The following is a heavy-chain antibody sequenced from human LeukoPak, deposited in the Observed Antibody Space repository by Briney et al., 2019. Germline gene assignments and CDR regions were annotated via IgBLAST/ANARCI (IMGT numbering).Heavy chain of an antibody. J-gene: IGHJ4*02. Sequence: SETLSLTCTVSGGSISSGGYSWSWIRQHPGKGLEWIGYIYYSGSTYYNPSLKSRVTISVDTSKNQFSLKLSSVTAADTAVYYCARHGDNGDQVDYWGQGTLVTVSS. V-gene: IGHV4-31*03. CDR3: ARHGDNGDQVDY. D-gene: IGHD4-17*01. CDR1: GGSISSGGYS. CDR2: IYYSGST.